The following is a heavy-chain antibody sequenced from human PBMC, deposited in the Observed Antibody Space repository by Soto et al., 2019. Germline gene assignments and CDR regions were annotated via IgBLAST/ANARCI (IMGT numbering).Heavy chain of an antibody. J-gene: IGHJ6*03. Sequence: SETLSLTCTVSGGSISPYYWSWIRQPPGKGLEWIVYVYYSGNTNYNPSLESRVTISVDRSKNQFSLKMSSVTAADTAVYYCARRGSGGSWYYMDVWGKGTAVTVSS. D-gene: IGHD2-15*01. V-gene: IGHV4-59*08. CDR1: GGSISPYY. CDR2: VYYSGNT. CDR3: ARRGSGGSWYYMDV.